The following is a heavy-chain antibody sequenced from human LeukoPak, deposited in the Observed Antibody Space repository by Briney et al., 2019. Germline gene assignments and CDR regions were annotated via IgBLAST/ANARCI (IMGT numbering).Heavy chain of an antibody. D-gene: IGHD3-22*01. J-gene: IGHJ4*02. Sequence: GGSLRLSCAASGFTFSSYGMHWVRQAPGKGLEWVAVISYDGSNKYYADSVKGRFTISRDNSKNTLYLQMNSLRAEDTAVYYCARDAGYYDSSGYYQGYFDYWGQGTLVTVSS. CDR3: ARDAGYYDSSGYYQGYFDY. V-gene: IGHV3-30*19. CDR2: ISYDGSNK. CDR1: GFTFSSYG.